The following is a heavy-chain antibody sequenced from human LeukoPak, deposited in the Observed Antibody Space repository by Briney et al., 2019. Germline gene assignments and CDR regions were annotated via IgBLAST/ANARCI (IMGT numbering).Heavy chain of an antibody. J-gene: IGHJ4*02. CDR2: ICPGDSDT. D-gene: IGHD3-22*01. CDR1: GYSFTSFW. CDR3: ARPHYYDSSGYYSIDY. V-gene: IGHV5-51*01. Sequence: GESLKISCKGSGYSFTSFWIGWVRQMPGKGLEWMGIICPGDSDTRYSPSFQGQVTISADKSITTAYLQWSSLKASDTAMYYCARPHYYDSSGYYSIDYWGQGTLVTVSS.